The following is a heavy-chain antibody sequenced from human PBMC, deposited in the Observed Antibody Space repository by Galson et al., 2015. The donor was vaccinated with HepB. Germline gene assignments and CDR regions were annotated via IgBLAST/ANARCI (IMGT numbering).Heavy chain of an antibody. J-gene: IGHJ5*02. D-gene: IGHD2-8*02. CDR2: MNPNSGNT. CDR3: ARGLWALLVGFDP. CDR1: GYTFTSYA. Sequence: SVKVSCKASGYTFTSYAMHWVRQAPGQRLEWMGWMNPNSGNTGYAQKFQGRVTMTRNTSISTAYMELSSLRSEDTAVYYCARGLWALLVGFDPWGQGTLVTVSS. V-gene: IGHV1-8*02.